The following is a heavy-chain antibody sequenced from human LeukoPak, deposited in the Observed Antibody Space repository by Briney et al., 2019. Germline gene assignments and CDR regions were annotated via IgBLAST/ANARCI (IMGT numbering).Heavy chain of an antibody. D-gene: IGHD2-15*01. V-gene: IGHV1-2*04. CDR3: ARGGPVGYCSGGSCYSAFDI. CDR2: INPNSGGT. J-gene: IGHJ3*02. Sequence: GASVKVFCKASGYTFTGYYMHWVRQAPGQGLEWMGWINPNSGGTNYAQKFQGWVTMTRDTSISTAYMELSRLRSDDTAVYYCARGGPVGYCSGGSCYSAFDIWGQGTMVTVSS. CDR1: GYTFTGYY.